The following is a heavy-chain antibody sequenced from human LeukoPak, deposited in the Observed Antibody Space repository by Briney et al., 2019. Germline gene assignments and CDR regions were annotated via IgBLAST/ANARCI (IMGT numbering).Heavy chain of an antibody. D-gene: IGHD3-22*01. CDR2: ISSSSSYI. CDR1: GFTFSSYS. V-gene: IGHV3-21*01. J-gene: IGHJ4*02. Sequence: GGSLRLSCAAPGFTFSSYSMNWVRQAPGKGLEWVSSISSSSSYIYYADSVKGRFAISRDNAKNSLYLQMNSLRAEDTAVYYCARGGYYYDSSGYYFDYWGQGTLVTVSS. CDR3: ARGGYYYDSSGYYFDY.